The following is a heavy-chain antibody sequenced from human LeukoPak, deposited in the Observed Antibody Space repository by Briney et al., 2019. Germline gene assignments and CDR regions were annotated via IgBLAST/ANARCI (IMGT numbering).Heavy chain of an antibody. V-gene: IGHV4-34*01. D-gene: IGHD3-22*01. CDR3: ARGPLSSITMIVAGFDY. CDR1: GGSISSYY. Sequence: PSETLSLTCTVSGGSISSYYWSWIRQPPGKGLEWIGEINHSGSTNYNPSLKSRVTISVDTSKNQFSLKLSSVTAADTAVYYCARGPLSSITMIVAGFDYWGQGTLVTVSS. CDR2: INHSGST. J-gene: IGHJ4*02.